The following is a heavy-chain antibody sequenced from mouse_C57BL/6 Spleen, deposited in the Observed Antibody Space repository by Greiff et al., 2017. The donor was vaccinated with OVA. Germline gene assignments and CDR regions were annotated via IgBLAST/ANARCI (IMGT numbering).Heavy chain of an antibody. CDR2: IDPSDSYT. D-gene: IGHD1-1*01. Sequence: VQLQQPGAELVRPGTSVKLSCKASGYTFTSYWMHWVKQRPGQGLEWIGVIDPSDSYTNYNQKFKGKATLTVDTSSSTAYMQLSSLTSEDSAVYYCARYSTTVVAPFDYWGQGTTLTVSS. CDR3: ARYSTTVVAPFDY. V-gene: IGHV1-59*01. CDR1: GYTFTSYW. J-gene: IGHJ2*01.